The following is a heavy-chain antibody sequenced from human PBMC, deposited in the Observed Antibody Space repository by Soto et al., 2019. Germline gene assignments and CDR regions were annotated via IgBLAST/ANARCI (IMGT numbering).Heavy chain of an antibody. J-gene: IGHJ3*02. CDR2: IYYSGST. CDR1: GGSISSGDYY. V-gene: IGHV4-30-4*01. Sequence: QVQLQESGPGLVKPSQTLSLTCTVSGGSISSGDYYWSWIRQPPGKGLEWIGYIYYSGSTYYNPSRKSRVTLSVDTSKNQFSLKLSSVTAADTAVYYCARGGGEWLGDAFDIWGQGTMVTVSS. D-gene: IGHD6-19*01. CDR3: ARGGGEWLGDAFDI.